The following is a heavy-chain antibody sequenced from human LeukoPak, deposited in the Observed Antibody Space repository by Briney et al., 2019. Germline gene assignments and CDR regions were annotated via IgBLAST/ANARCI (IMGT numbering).Heavy chain of an antibody. D-gene: IGHD4-23*01. V-gene: IGHV5-51*01. J-gene: IGHJ4*02. CDR3: ARQFGGNSEFDY. CDR2: IYPGASYI. CDR1: GYSFTSYW. Sequence: GGSPKILCKGSGYSFTSYWNGWVRQMPGKGLDWMGIIYPGASYIRYSPSFQGQVTISADKSISTAYLQWSSLKASGTAMYYCARQFGGNSEFDYWGQGTLVTVSS.